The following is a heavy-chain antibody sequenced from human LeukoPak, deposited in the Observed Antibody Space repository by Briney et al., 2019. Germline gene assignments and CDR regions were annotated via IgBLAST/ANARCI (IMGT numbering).Heavy chain of an antibody. Sequence: ASVKVSCKASGYTFTSYDINWERQATGQGLEWMGWMNPNSGNTGYAQKFQGRVTMTRNTSISTAYMELSSLRSEDTAVYYCARGEGIAVAGDIDYWGQGTLVTVSS. CDR3: ARGEGIAVAGDIDY. J-gene: IGHJ4*02. V-gene: IGHV1-8*01. CDR2: MNPNSGNT. CDR1: GYTFTSYD. D-gene: IGHD6-19*01.